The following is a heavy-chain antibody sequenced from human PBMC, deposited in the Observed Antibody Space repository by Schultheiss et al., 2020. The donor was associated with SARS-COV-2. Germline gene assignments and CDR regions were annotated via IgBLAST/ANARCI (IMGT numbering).Heavy chain of an antibody. CDR2: INHSGST. CDR1: GYSISSGYY. J-gene: IGHJ2*01. Sequence: SETLSLTCAVSGYSISSGYYWGWIRQPPGKGLEWIGEINHSGSTNYNPSLKSRVTISVDTSKNQFSLKLSSVTAADTAVYYCARLTVTTNWYFDLWGRGTLVTVSS. V-gene: IGHV4-38-2*01. D-gene: IGHD4-11*01. CDR3: ARLTVTTNWYFDL.